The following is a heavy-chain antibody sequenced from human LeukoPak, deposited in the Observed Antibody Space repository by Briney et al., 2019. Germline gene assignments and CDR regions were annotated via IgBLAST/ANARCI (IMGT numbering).Heavy chain of an antibody. V-gene: IGHV3-74*01. D-gene: IGHD5-12*01. CDR3: ARVRATFSPHFDN. Sequence: GGSLRLSCAASGFTFSSYWMHWVGQAPGKGLMWVSRINSDGSITSYADSVKGRFTISRDNAKNTLYVQMNSLRAEDTAVYYCARVRATFSPHFDNWGQGTLVTVSS. J-gene: IGHJ4*02. CDR1: GFTFSSYW. CDR2: INSDGSIT.